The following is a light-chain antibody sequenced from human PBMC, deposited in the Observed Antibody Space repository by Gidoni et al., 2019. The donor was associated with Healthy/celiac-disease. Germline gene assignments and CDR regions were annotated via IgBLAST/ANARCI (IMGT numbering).Light chain of an antibody. J-gene: IGLJ2*01. CDR1: SSDVGGYNY. V-gene: IGLV2-8*01. CDR2: EVS. Sequence: QSALTQPPSASGSPGQSVTISCTGTSSDVGGYNYVSWYQQHPGKAPKLMIYEVSKRPSGVPDRFSGSKAGNTASLTVSGLQAEDEADYYCSSYAGSKPVFSGGTKLTVL. CDR3: SSYAGSKPV.